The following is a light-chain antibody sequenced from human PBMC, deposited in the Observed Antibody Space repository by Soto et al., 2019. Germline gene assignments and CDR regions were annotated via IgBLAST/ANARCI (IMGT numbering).Light chain of an antibody. CDR1: SSDVGDYNY. J-gene: IGLJ1*01. V-gene: IGLV2-14*01. CDR3: SSYTSSGSLYV. CDR2: EVS. Sequence: QSLLALPASFSGSPGQSITISCTGTSSDVGDYNYVSWYQQHPGKAPKLLISEVSDRPSGISHRFSGSKSGNTASLTISGLQAEDEADYYCSSYTSSGSLYVFGSGTKVTGL.